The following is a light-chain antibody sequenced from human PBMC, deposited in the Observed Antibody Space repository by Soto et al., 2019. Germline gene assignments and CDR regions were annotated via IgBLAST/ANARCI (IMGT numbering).Light chain of an antibody. CDR1: QNINND. CDR3: QQHNNYWT. J-gene: IGKJ1*01. CDR2: RAS. V-gene: IGKV1-5*03. Sequence: DVQMTQSPSTLSASVGDRVTITCRASQNINNDLAWYQQKPGKAPQLLIYRASSLESGVPSRFSGSGSGTEFTLTITSLQPDDFATYYCQQHNNYWTFGHGTRVDIK.